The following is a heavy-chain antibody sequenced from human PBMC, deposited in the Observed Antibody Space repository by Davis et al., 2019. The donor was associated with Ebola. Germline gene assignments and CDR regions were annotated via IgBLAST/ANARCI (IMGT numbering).Heavy chain of an antibody. V-gene: IGHV1-18*01. Sequence: ASVKVSCKASGYTFVDYGISWVRQAPGQGLEWMGWISAYYGTTRYAQKVEGRVAMTRDTSTRTAYMDLRSLRHDDTAVYYCVIERAAGTAGAYVYFQYWGQGTLVTVSS. CDR3: VIERAAGTAGAYVYFQY. CDR2: ISAYYGTT. J-gene: IGHJ1*01. D-gene: IGHD6-13*01. CDR1: GYTFVDYG.